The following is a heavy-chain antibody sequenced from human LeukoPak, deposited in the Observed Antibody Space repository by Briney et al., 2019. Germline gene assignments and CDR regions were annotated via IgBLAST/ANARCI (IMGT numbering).Heavy chain of an antibody. D-gene: IGHD3-3*01. CDR1: GFTFSDYY. J-gene: IGHJ4*02. Sequence: GGSLRLSCAASGFTFSDYYMSWIRQAPGKGLEWVSYISSSGSTIYYAGSVKGRFTISRDNAKNSLYLQMNSLRAEDTAVYYCARERYSDFWSGYYVFDYWGQGTLVTVSS. CDR3: ARERYSDFWSGYYVFDY. V-gene: IGHV3-11*04. CDR2: ISSSGSTI.